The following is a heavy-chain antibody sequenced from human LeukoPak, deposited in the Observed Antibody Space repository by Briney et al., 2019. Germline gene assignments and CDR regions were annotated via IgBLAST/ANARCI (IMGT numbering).Heavy chain of an antibody. CDR3: AKDNGGYAFDY. CDR1: GFSFSGHV. CDR2: IRGDGTQQ. Sequence: GGSLRLSCAASGFSFSGHVMHWVRQAPGKGLEWVAFIRGDGTQQYYADSVEGRFIISRDNSKNTVYLQMNSLRAEDTAVYYCAKDNGGYAFDYWGQGTLVTVSS. V-gene: IGHV3-30*02. D-gene: IGHD5-12*01. J-gene: IGHJ4*02.